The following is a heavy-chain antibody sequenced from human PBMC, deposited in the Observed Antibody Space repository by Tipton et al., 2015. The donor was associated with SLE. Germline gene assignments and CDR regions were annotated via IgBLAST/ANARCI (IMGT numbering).Heavy chain of an antibody. V-gene: IGHV4-34*01. Sequence: TLSLTCTVSGGSISSYYWSWIRQPPGKGLEWIGEINHSGSTNYNPSLKSRVTISVDTSKNQFSLKLSSVTAADTAVYYCASLYYYDSSGYYYDYWGQGTLVTVSS. J-gene: IGHJ4*02. CDR1: GGSISSYY. CDR3: ASLYYYDSSGYYYDY. D-gene: IGHD3-22*01. CDR2: INHSGST.